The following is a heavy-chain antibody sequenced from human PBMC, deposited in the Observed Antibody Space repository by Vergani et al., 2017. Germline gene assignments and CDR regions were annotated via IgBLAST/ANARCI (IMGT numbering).Heavy chain of an antibody. Sequence: DVHLAESGGGFFQPGGSLRLSCSASGFSFNSYWMHWVRLVSGKGLLWVSRIKSDGSITAYADSVKGRFTISRDNAQNTLYLQMNSLRVEDTGVYYCARARCIETCYMSNWLDSWGQGTLVTVSS. J-gene: IGHJ5*01. V-gene: IGHV3-74*03. CDR2: IKSDGSIT. D-gene: IGHD3-9*01. CDR1: GFSFNSYW. CDR3: ARARCIETCYMSNWLDS.